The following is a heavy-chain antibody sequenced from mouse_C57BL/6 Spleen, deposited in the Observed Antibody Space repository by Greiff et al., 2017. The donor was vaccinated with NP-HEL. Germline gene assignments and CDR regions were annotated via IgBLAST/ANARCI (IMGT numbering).Heavy chain of an antibody. Sequence: EVKLVESGGGLVKPGGSLKLSCAASGFTFSSYAMSWVRQTPEKRLEWVATISDGGSYTYYPDNVKGRFTISRDNAKNNLYLQMSHLKSEDTAMYYCARGGLRREGYWYFDVWGTGTTVTVSS. V-gene: IGHV5-4*03. CDR1: GFTFSSYA. D-gene: IGHD2-4*01. CDR3: ARGGLRREGYWYFDV. CDR2: ISDGGSYT. J-gene: IGHJ1*03.